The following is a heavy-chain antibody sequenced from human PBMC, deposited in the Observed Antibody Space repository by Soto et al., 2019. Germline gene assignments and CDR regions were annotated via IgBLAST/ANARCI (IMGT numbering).Heavy chain of an antibody. V-gene: IGHV3-23*01. CDR3: AKDRIGGGLDY. CDR1: GFIFSNYA. Sequence: EVQLLQSGGGLVQPGGSLRLSCAASGFIFSNYAMNLVRQAPGKGLEWVSIVTSRGDTTYYADSVKGRFTISRDNSKNTRYRQVNSLTAEDTAGYYCAKDRIGGGLDYWGQGTLVSVS. J-gene: IGHJ4*02. CDR2: VTSRGDTT. D-gene: IGHD1-26*01.